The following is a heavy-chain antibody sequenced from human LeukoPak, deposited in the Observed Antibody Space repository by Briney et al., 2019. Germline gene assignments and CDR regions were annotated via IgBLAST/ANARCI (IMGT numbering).Heavy chain of an antibody. Sequence: GGSLRLSCAASGFTVSSNYMSWVRQAPGKGLEWVSAISGSGGSTYYADSVKGRFTISRDNSKNTLYLQMNSLRAEDTAVYYCAKDPYYDGPSVYFDYWGQGTLVTVS. CDR1: GFTVSSNY. V-gene: IGHV3-23*01. CDR2: ISGSGGST. CDR3: AKDPYYDGPSVYFDY. J-gene: IGHJ4*02. D-gene: IGHD3-10*01.